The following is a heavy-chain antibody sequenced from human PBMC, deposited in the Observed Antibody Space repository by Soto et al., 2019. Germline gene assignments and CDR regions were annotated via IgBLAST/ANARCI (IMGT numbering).Heavy chain of an antibody. J-gene: IGHJ4*02. V-gene: IGHV3-30*18. CDR1: GSTFSSSG. CDR2: ISYDGTNK. D-gene: IGHD1-20*01. Sequence: GSLRLACSASGSTFSSSGMHWVRQAPGKGLEWVAVISYDGTNKYYADSVKGRFTISRDNSKNTLYLQMNSLRAEDTGVYYCAKEFHTWNYFDYWGQGTLVTVSS. CDR3: AKEFHTWNYFDY.